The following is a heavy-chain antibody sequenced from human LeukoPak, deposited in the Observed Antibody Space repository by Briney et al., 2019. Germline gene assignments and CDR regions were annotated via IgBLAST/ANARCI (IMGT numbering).Heavy chain of an antibody. CDR3: ARSPHEQQPFRRDYYYYMDV. V-gene: IGHV1-2*02. D-gene: IGHD6-13*01. CDR2: INPNSGGT. Sequence: GASVKVSCKASGYTFTGYYMHWVRQAPGQGLEWMGWINPNSGGTNYAQKFQGRVTMTRDTSISTAYMELSRLRSDDTAVYYCARSPHEQQPFRRDYYYYMDVWGKGTTVTVSS. CDR1: GYTFTGYY. J-gene: IGHJ6*03.